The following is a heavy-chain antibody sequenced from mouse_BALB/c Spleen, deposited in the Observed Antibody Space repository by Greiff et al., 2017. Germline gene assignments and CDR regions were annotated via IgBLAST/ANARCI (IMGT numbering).Heavy chain of an antibody. J-gene: IGHJ3*01. CDR2: ILPGSGST. CDR1: GYTFSSYW. Sequence: QVQLQQSGAELMKPGASVKISCKATGYTFSSYWIEWVKQRPGHGLEWIGEILPGSGSTNYNEKFKGKATFTADTSSNTAYMQLSSLTSEDSAVYYCASGTYYGNYEASWFAYWGQGTLVTVSA. D-gene: IGHD2-10*01. V-gene: IGHV1-9*01. CDR3: ASGTYYGNYEASWFAY.